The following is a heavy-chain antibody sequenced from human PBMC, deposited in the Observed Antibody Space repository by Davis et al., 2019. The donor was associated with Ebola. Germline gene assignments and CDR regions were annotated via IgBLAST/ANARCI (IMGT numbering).Heavy chain of an antibody. CDR1: GYTFTSYY. CDR2: INPSGGST. V-gene: IGHV1-46*01. CDR3: ARGDTVTSLGS. J-gene: IGHJ5*02. D-gene: IGHD4-17*01. Sequence: ASVKVSCKASGYTFTSYYMHWVRQAPGQGLEWMGTINPSGGSTRYAQKFQGRVTMTRDTSISTAYLELSRLRSDDAAVYYCARGDTVTSLGSWGQGTLVTVSS.